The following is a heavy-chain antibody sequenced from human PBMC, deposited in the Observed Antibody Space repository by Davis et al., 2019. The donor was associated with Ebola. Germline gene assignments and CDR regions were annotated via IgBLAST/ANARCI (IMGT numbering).Heavy chain of an antibody. J-gene: IGHJ5*02. V-gene: IGHV1-69*04. CDR1: RGTFTNYA. Sequence: SATAPCKTSRGTFTNYAVNWVRQAPGQGLEWVGRIIPVVGTKDYAQKFQGRVTLTADKATNTAYMELSGLRFDDTAVYYCARGKWFDPWGQGTLVSVTS. CDR3: ARGKWFDP. CDR2: IIPVVGTK.